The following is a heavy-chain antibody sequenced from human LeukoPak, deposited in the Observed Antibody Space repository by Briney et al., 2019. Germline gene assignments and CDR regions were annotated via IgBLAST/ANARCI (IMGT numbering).Heavy chain of an antibody. CDR2: IWYDGSNK. Sequence: PGGSLRLSCAASGFTFSSYGMHWVRQAPGKGLEWVAVIWYDGSNKYYADSVKGRFTISRDDSKNTLYLQMNSLRAEDTAVYYCARGESYGRNYYFDYWGQGTLVTVSS. CDR1: GFTFSSYG. V-gene: IGHV3-33*01. CDR3: ARGESYGRNYYFDY. J-gene: IGHJ4*02. D-gene: IGHD5-18*01.